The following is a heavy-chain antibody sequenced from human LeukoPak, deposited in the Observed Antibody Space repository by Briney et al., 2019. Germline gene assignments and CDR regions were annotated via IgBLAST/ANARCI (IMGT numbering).Heavy chain of an antibody. J-gene: IGHJ4*02. D-gene: IGHD6-19*01. CDR3: ARDSMGRRAVAGLFDY. CDR2: ISAYNGNT. V-gene: IGHV1-18*01. CDR1: GYTFTSYG. Sequence: ASVRVSCTASGYTFTSYGIRWVRQAPGQGLEWMGWISAYNGNTNYAQKLQGRVTMTTDTSTSTAYMELRSLRSDDTAVYYCARDSMGRRAVAGLFDYWGQGTLVTVSS.